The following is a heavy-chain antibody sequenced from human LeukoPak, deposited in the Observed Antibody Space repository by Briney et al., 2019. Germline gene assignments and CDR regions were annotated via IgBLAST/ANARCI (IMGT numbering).Heavy chain of an antibody. Sequence: ASVKVSCKASGYTFSDYYIHWVRQAPGQGLEWMGWISAYNGNTNYAQKLQGKVTMTTDTSTSTAYMELRSLTSDDTAVYYCARVGAYCTSTSCLDYWGQGTLVTVSS. V-gene: IGHV1-18*04. CDR2: ISAYNGNT. D-gene: IGHD2-2*01. J-gene: IGHJ4*02. CDR3: ARVGAYCTSTSCLDY. CDR1: GYTFSDYY.